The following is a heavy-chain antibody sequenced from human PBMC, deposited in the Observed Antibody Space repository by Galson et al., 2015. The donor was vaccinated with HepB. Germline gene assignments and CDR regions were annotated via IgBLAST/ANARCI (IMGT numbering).Heavy chain of an antibody. J-gene: IGHJ3*02. D-gene: IGHD3-22*01. CDR1: GFTFSSYW. V-gene: IGHV3-7*03. Sequence: SLRLSCAASGFTFSSYWMSWVRQAPGKGLEWVANIKQDGSEKYYVDSVKGRFTISRDNAKNSLYLQMNSLRAEDTAVYYCARVDRRITMIVVARIDAFDIWGQGTMVTVSS. CDR3: ARVDRRITMIVVARIDAFDI. CDR2: IKQDGSEK.